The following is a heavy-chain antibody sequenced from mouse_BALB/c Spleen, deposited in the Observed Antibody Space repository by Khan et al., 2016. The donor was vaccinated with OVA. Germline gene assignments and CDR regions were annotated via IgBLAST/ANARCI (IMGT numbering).Heavy chain of an antibody. CDR3: VGDGEGRSYPAWFAY. J-gene: IGHJ3*01. CDR2: ISYDGSN. D-gene: IGHD6-1*01. CDR1: GYSITSDYY. V-gene: IGHV3-6*02. Sequence: LVESGPGLVKPSQSLSLTCSVTGYSITSDYYCNWIRQFPGNKLKWMCYISYDGSNNYNPTLKNRITITRDTSKNQFFLKLNTVTTEDTATYNCVGDGEGRSYPAWFAYWGQGTLVTVSA.